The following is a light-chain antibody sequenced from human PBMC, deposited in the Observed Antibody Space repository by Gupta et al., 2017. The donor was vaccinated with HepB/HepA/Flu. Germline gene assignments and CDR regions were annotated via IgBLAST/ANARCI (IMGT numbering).Light chain of an antibody. CDR3: QVWDSGSDHLV. CDR1: DIGSKS. J-gene: IGLJ1*01. Sequence: SYVLTQPPSVSVAPGKTARITCGGNDIGSKSVYWYQQRSGQAPMLVIYYDSDRPLGIPERFSGSNSGNTDTLTISRVEAGDEADYYCQVWDSGSDHLVFGTGTTVTVL. CDR2: YDS. V-gene: IGLV3-21*04.